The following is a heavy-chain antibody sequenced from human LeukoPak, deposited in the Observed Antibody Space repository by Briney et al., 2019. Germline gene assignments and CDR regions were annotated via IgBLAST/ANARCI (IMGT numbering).Heavy chain of an antibody. D-gene: IGHD3-16*01. CDR2: IKQDGSEK. Sequence: GGSLRLSCAASGFPFSSYWMTWGRQAPGKGLEWVANIKQDGSEKYYVDSVKGRFIISRDNADNSLYLQMNSLRAEDTAVYYCTSGGHMDVWGKGTTVTVSS. J-gene: IGHJ6*03. CDR1: GFPFSSYW. V-gene: IGHV3-7*01. CDR3: TSGGHMDV.